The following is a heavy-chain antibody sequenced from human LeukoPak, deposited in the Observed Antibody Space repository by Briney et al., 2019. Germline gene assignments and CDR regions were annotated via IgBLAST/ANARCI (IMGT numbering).Heavy chain of an antibody. CDR2: ISGSGGST. CDR1: GFTFSSYA. Sequence: GGYLRRYCAGSGFTFSSYAMSWVRQAQGKGLEWVSGISGSGGSTYYADSVKGRFTISRDNSKNTLYLEMNSLRAEDTAVYYCAKGRITMVRGVTDWGQGTLVTVSS. CDR3: AKGRITMVRGVTD. V-gene: IGHV3-23*01. J-gene: IGHJ4*02. D-gene: IGHD3-10*01.